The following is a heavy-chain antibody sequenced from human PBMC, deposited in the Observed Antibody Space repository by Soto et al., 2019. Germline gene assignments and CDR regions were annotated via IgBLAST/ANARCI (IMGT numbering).Heavy chain of an antibody. CDR1: GGSVSSGSYY. J-gene: IGHJ6*02. Sequence: QVQLQESGPGLVKPSETLSLTCTVSGGSVSSGSYYWSWIRQPPGKGLEWIGYIYYSGSTNYNPSLKSLVTISVATSKDLFSLKLSSVTAPHPAVYYCAREGGGSNRYCCCDGVDGWGQGTTVTVSS. CDR2: IYYSGST. CDR3: AREGGGSNRYCCCDGVDG. V-gene: IGHV4-61*01. D-gene: IGHD3-16*01.